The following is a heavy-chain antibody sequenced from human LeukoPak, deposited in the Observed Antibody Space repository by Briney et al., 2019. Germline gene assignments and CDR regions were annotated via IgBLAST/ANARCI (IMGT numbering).Heavy chain of an antibody. Sequence: GGSLRLSCAASGFTFSTYAMNWVRQAPGKGLEWVSAISGSGGSTYYADSVKGRFTISRDNSKNTLYLQMNSLRAEDTAAYYCAKELAVTTSLSYYGMDVWGQGTTVTVSS. D-gene: IGHD4-17*01. V-gene: IGHV3-23*01. CDR2: ISGSGGST. CDR1: GFTFSTYA. CDR3: AKELAVTTSLSYYGMDV. J-gene: IGHJ6*02.